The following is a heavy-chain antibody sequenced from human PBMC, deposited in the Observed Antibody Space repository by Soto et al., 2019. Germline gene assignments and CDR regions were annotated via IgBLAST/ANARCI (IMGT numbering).Heavy chain of an antibody. CDR1: GFIFGNYM. Sequence: EVQVLESGGGFVQPGGSLRLSCAASGFIFGNYMMTWVRQAPGKGLEWVSTMSQSADSAYYADSVKGRFTISRDNTKNTLYLQMDSLGVEDTAVYYCAPHVYCSGGSCQYDAFAIRGQGTMVTVSS. V-gene: IGHV3-23*01. CDR2: MSQSADSA. D-gene: IGHD2-15*01. CDR3: APHVYCSGGSCQYDAFAI. J-gene: IGHJ3*02.